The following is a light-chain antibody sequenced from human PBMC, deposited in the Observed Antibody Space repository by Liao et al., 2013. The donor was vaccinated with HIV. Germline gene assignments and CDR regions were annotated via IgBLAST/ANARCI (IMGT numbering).Light chain of an antibody. V-gene: IGLV3-1*01. CDR1: RLGDKY. CDR2: QDS. Sequence: SYDLSQPTAVSVSPGQTASITCSGDRLGDKYACWYQQKPGQSPVLVIYQDSKRPSGIPERFSGSNSGNTATLTISGTQAMDEADYYCQAWDSSTYVFGTGTKVTVL. CDR3: QAWDSSTYV. J-gene: IGLJ1*01.